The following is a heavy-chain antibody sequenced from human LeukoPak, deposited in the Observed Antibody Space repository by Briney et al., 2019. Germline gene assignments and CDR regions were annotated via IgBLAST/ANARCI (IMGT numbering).Heavy chain of an antibody. J-gene: IGHJ4*02. CDR3: VRAGSSSRLVAY. CDR1: GGSISSYG. CDR2: IEYSGST. V-gene: IGHV4-59*01. D-gene: IGHD3-10*01. Sequence: SETLSLTCTVSGGSISSYGWSWIRQPPGKGLEWMGYIEYSGSTKYNPSLKRRGTTSVDTAKNQCPLKMTSVTAAATALYSCVRAGSSSRLVAYWGQGTLVTVSS.